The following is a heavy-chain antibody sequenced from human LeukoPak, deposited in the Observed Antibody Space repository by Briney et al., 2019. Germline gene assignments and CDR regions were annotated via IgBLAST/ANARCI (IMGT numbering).Heavy chain of an antibody. Sequence: ASVKVSCKASGCTFTGYYMHWVRQAPGQGLEWMGRINPNSGGTNYAQKFQGRVTMTRDTSISTAYMELSRLRSDDTAVYYCARAGRRPNIVVVPAAMRSWFDPWGQGTLVTVSS. V-gene: IGHV1-2*06. CDR3: ARAGRRPNIVVVPAAMRSWFDP. J-gene: IGHJ5*02. CDR2: INPNSGGT. D-gene: IGHD2-2*01. CDR1: GCTFTGYY.